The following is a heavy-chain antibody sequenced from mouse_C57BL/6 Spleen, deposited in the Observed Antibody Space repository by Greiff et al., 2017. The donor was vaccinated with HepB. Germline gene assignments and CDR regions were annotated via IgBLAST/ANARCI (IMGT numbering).Heavy chain of an antibody. D-gene: IGHD2-3*01. J-gene: IGHJ4*01. CDR3: ARDAYDGPYYYAMDY. CDR1: GFTFSDFY. V-gene: IGHV7-1*01. Sequence: EVKLVESGGGLVQSGRSLRLSCATSGFTFSDFYMEWVRQAPGKGLEWIAASRNKANDYTTEYSASVKGRFIVSRDTSQSILYLQMNALRAEDTAIYYCARDAYDGPYYYAMDYWGQGTSVTVSS. CDR2: SRNKANDYTT.